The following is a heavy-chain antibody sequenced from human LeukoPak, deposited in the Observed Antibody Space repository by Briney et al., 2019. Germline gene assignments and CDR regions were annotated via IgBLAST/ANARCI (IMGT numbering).Heavy chain of an antibody. J-gene: IGHJ6*03. V-gene: IGHV4-39*07. Sequence: SETLSLTCTVSGGSISSNSYYWGWIRQPPGKGLEWIGSIYHSGSTYYNPSLKSRVTISVDTSKNQFSLKLSSVTAADTAVYYCASGNCSSTSCYGYFNYYYMDVWGKGTTVTVSS. CDR2: IYHSGST. CDR1: GGSISSNSYY. CDR3: ASGNCSSTSCYGYFNYYYMDV. D-gene: IGHD2-2*03.